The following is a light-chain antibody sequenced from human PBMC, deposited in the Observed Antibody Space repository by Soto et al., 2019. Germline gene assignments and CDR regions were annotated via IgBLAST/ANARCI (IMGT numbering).Light chain of an antibody. CDR1: QSIGRF. CDR3: QQYYSYTRT. CDR2: AAS. V-gene: IGKV1-16*01. Sequence: DIEMTEYPSSLSASVGDRVTITWGASQSIGRFLNWPQQKKGKAPKVRIYAASTLQSGVPSRLSGSGYGTDSTTTITCMKSEEVETYECQQYYSYTRTFGQGTKVDI. J-gene: IGKJ1*01.